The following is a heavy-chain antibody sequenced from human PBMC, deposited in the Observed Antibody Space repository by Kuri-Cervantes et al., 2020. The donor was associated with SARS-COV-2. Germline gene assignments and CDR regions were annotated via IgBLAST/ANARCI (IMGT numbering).Heavy chain of an antibody. CDR1: GYSNSSGYY. J-gene: IGHJ4*02. Sequence: SQTLSLTCAVSGYSNSSGYYWGWIRQPPGKGLEWIGSIYHSGSTYYNPSLKSRVTISVDTSKNQFSLKLSSVTAADTAVYYCARHSTLLWFGELSGHFDYWGQGTLVTVSS. V-gene: IGHV4-38-2*01. CDR2: IYHSGST. CDR3: ARHSTLLWFGELSGHFDY. D-gene: IGHD3-10*01.